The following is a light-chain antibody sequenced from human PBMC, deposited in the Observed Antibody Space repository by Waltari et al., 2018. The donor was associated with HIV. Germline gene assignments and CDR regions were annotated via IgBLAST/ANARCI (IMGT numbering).Light chain of an antibody. J-gene: IGLJ3*02. CDR2: RNY. CDR1: TSNIETQW. V-gene: IGLV1-47*01. Sequence: QSVLTQPPSASGTPGQTVTISCSGSTSNIETQWVYWYQQLPGTAPKLPFYRNYERPSGVPERFSVFKSGTSASLVISGLRSEDEADYYCEAWDSTLKETLFGGGTKLTVL. CDR3: EAWDSTLKETL.